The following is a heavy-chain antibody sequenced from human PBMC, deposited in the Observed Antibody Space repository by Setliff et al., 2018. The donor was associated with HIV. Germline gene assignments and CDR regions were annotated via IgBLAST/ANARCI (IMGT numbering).Heavy chain of an antibody. CDR1: GGSISSGRYY. D-gene: IGHD3-10*01. Sequence: SETLSLTCTVSGGSISSGRYYWSWIRQPAGKGLEWIGHIYTGGSPNYNPSLMSRVTISIDTSKDQLSLKLNSVTAADTAVYYCARVGGFFGEARPPPDYWGQGALVTVPQ. CDR2: IYTGGSP. V-gene: IGHV4-61*09. CDR3: ARVGGFFGEARPPPDY. J-gene: IGHJ4*02.